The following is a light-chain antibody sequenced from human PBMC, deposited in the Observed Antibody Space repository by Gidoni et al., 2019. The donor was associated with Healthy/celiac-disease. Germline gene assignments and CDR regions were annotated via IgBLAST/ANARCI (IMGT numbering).Light chain of an antibody. Sequence: DIVITQTPLSSPVTLGQPASISCRSSQSLVHSYGNTYLSCFQQKPGQHPRLLIYKSSNRFSGVPDRFSGSGEGTDLTLKISRVEAEDVGVYYCMQATQFPLTFGGGTKVEIK. CDR1: QSLVHSYGNTY. J-gene: IGKJ4*01. CDR2: KSS. CDR3: MQATQFPLT. V-gene: IGKV2-24*01.